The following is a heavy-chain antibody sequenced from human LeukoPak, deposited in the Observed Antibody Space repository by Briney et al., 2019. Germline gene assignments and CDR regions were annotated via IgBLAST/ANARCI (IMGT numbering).Heavy chain of an antibody. D-gene: IGHD5-24*01. J-gene: IGHJ3*02. Sequence: GGSLRLSCAASGFIFSDNYMSWVRQAPGKGLEWVGRIKSKGDGETIDYNTPVKGRFSISRDDSKNTLYLQMNSLRAEDTAVYYCARDRRRDYAFDIWGQGTMVTVSS. V-gene: IGHV3-15*01. CDR3: ARDRRRDYAFDI. CDR1: GFIFSDNY. CDR2: IKSKGDGETI.